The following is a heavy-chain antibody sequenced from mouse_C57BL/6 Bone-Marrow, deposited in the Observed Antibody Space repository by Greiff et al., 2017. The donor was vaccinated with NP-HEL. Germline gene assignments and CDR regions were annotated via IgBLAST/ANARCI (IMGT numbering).Heavy chain of an antibody. CDR1: GYTFTDYY. J-gene: IGHJ4*01. CDR2: INPNNGGT. Sequence: VQLQQSGPELVKPGASVKISCKASGYTFTDYYMNWVKQSHGQSLEWIGDINPNNGGTSYTQKFKGKATLTVDKSSSTAYMELRSLTSEDSAVYYCARSDDYPYYAMDYWGQGTSVTVSS. CDR3: ARSDDYPYYAMDY. V-gene: IGHV1-26*01. D-gene: IGHD2-4*01.